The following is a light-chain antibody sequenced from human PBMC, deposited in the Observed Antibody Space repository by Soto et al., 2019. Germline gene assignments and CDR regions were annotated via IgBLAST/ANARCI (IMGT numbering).Light chain of an antibody. CDR1: QSVSSN. CDR3: QQYNNWPGYT. CDR2: GAS. J-gene: IGKJ2*01. V-gene: IGKV3-15*01. Sequence: EIVMTQSPATLSVSPGERATLSCRASQSVSSNLASYQQKPGQAPRLLIYGASTRATGIPARFSGSGSGTEFTLTISSLQSEDFAVYYCQQYNNWPGYTFGQGTKLEIK.